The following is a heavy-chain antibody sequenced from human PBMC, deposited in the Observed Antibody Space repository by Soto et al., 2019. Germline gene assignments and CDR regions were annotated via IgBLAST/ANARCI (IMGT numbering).Heavy chain of an antibody. Sequence: ASVKVFCKASGGTFSSYAISWVRQMPGKGLEWMGIIYPGDSDTRYSPSFQDQVTISADKSISTAYLQWSSLKASDTAMYCCARPGTFGELSSGMDVWGQGTTVTVSS. CDR1: GGTFSSYA. D-gene: IGHD3-10*01. CDR3: ARPGTFGELSSGMDV. CDR2: IYPGDSDT. J-gene: IGHJ6*02. V-gene: IGHV5-51*01.